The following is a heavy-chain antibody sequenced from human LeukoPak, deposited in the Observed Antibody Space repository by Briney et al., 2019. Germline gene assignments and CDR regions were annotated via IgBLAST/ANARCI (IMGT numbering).Heavy chain of an antibody. CDR1: GGSISSSSYY. Sequence: SETLSLTCTVSGGSISSSSYYWGWIRQPPGKGLEWIGYIYYSGSTNYNPSLKSRVTISVDTSKNQFSLKLSSVTAADTAVYYCARANSSGWYSHHAGYYYMDVWGKGTTVTVSS. D-gene: IGHD6-19*01. V-gene: IGHV4-61*05. CDR3: ARANSSGWYSHHAGYYYMDV. J-gene: IGHJ6*03. CDR2: IYYSGST.